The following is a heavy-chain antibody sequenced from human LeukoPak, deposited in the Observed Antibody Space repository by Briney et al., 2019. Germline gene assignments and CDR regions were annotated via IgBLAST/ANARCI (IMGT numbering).Heavy chain of an antibody. J-gene: IGHJ4*02. V-gene: IGHV4-39*07. CDR2: IYDSGST. D-gene: IGHD5-18*01. CDR3: ARGGYAEESFDY. Sequence: KPSETLSLTCTVSGGSIRSSYYYWGWIRQPPGKGLEWIGSIYDSGSTYYNPSLKSRVTISVDASKNQFSLKLNSVTAADTAVYYCARGGYAEESFDYWGQGTLVTVSS. CDR1: GGSIRSSYYY.